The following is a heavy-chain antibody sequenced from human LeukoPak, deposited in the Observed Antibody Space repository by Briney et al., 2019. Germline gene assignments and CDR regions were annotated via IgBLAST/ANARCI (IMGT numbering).Heavy chain of an antibody. CDR1: GFTFSSYG. J-gene: IGHJ4*02. CDR2: ISYDGSNK. CDR3: AKASSSYIFDY. D-gene: IGHD6-13*01. V-gene: IGHV3-30*18. Sequence: PGGSLRLSCAASGFTFSSYGMHWVRQAPGKGLEWVAVISYDGSNKYYADSVKGRFTISRDNSKNTLYLQMNSLRAEDTAVYYCAKASSSYIFDYWGQGTLVTVSS.